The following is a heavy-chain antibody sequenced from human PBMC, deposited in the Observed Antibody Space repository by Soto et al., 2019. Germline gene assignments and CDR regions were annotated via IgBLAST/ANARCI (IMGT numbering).Heavy chain of an antibody. Sequence: PGESLKISCKGSGYSFTSYWISWVRQMPGKGLEWMGRIDPSDSYTNYSPSFQGHVTISADKSISTAYLQWSSLKASDTAMYYCARLAGYSSGWYEYYYYGMDVWGQGTTVTVS. D-gene: IGHD6-19*01. CDR1: GYSFTSYW. V-gene: IGHV5-10-1*01. CDR2: IDPSDSYT. J-gene: IGHJ6*02. CDR3: ARLAGYSSGWYEYYYYGMDV.